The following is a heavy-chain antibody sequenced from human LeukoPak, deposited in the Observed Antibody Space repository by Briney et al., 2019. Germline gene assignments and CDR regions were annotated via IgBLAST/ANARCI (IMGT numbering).Heavy chain of an antibody. D-gene: IGHD2-15*01. J-gene: IGHJ4*02. CDR1: GGSISSSSYY. V-gene: IGHV4-39*01. CDR3: ARQLGRCSGGSCYRDY. CDR2: IYYSGST. Sequence: PSETLSLTCTVSGGSISSSSYYWGWIRQPPGKGLEWIGSIYYSGSTYYNPSLKSRVTISVDTSKNQFSLKLSSVTAADTAVYYCARQLGRCSGGSCYRDYWGQGTLVTVSS.